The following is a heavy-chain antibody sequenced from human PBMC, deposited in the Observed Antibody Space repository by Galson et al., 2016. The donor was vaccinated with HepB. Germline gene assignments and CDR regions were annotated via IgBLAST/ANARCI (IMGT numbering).Heavy chain of an antibody. J-gene: IGHJ2*01. CDR3: AKGEYGGNTLFAYWYFDR. D-gene: IGHD4-23*01. V-gene: IGHV3-9*01. CDR2: ISWNSGDI. Sequence: SLRLSCAASGITFHDYAMHWVRQAPGKGLEWVSGISWNSGDIGYADSVKGRFTISRDNAKNSLYLQMTSRRAEDTALYYCAKGEYGGNTLFAYWYFDRWGRGTRVTDAS. CDR1: GITFHDYA.